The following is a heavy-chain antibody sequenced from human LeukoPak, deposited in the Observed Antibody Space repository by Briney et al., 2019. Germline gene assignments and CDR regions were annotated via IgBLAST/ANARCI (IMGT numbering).Heavy chain of an antibody. CDR1: GGSISSYY. V-gene: IGHV4-34*01. Sequence: SETLSLTCTVSGGSISSYYWSWIRQPPGKGLEWIGEINHSGSTNYNPSLKSRVTISVDTSKNQFSLKLSSVTAADTAVYYCARSNPSGYEGYWGQGTLVTVSS. J-gene: IGHJ4*02. CDR2: INHSGST. CDR3: ARSNPSGYEGY. D-gene: IGHD2-2*01.